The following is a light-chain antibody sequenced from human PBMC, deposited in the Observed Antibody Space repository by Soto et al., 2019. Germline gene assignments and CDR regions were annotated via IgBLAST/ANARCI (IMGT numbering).Light chain of an antibody. CDR2: DVS. CDR3: SSYTSSSSLGV. J-gene: IGLJ1*01. CDR1: SSDVGGYNY. Sequence: QSALTQPASVSGSPGQSITISCTGTSSDVGGYNYGSWYQQHPGKAPKLMIYDVSNRPSGVSNRFSGSKSGNTASLTITGLQAEDEADYYCSSYTSSSSLGVFGTGTKLTVL. V-gene: IGLV2-14*01.